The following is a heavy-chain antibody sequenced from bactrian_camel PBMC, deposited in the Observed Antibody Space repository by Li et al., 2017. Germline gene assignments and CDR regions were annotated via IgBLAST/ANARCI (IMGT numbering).Heavy chain of an antibody. CDR2: MNAAGST. D-gene: IGHD3*01. V-gene: IGHV3S54*01. CDR1: GYTRNMYS. CDR3: ATTAFGY. Sequence: HVQLVESGGGLVQPGGSLRVSCAASGYTRNMYSLAWFRQGPGKEREGVAVMNAAGSTYYADSVKGRFTISQDNAKNTHYLQMISLEPEDTAVYYCATTAFGYWGQGTQVTVS. J-gene: IGHJ4*01.